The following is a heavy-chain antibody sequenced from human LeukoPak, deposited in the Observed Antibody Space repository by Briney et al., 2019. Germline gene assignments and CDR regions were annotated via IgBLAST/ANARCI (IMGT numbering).Heavy chain of an antibody. J-gene: IGHJ3*02. Sequence: PSETLSLTCTVSGGSISSYYRSWIRQPAGKGLEWIGRIYTSGSTNYNPSLKSRVTMSVDTSTNQVSLKLSSVTAADTAVYYCARDRYNWNYGGAFDIWGQGTMVTVSS. CDR1: GGSISSYY. D-gene: IGHD1-7*01. CDR2: IYTSGST. CDR3: ARDRYNWNYGGAFDI. V-gene: IGHV4-4*07.